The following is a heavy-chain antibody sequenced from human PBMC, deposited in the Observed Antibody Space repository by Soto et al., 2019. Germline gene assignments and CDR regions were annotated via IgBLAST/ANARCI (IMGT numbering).Heavy chain of an antibody. CDR2: INAGDGNT. J-gene: IGHJ5*02. Sequence: ASVKVSCKASGYTFTSYAMHWVRQAPGQRLEWMGWINAGDGNTKYSQKFQGRVTITRDTSASTTYMELSSLRSEDTAVYYCARALVYCSSTSCKNWFDPWGQGTLVTVSS. V-gene: IGHV1-3*01. D-gene: IGHD2-2*01. CDR1: GYTFTSYA. CDR3: ARALVYCSSTSCKNWFDP.